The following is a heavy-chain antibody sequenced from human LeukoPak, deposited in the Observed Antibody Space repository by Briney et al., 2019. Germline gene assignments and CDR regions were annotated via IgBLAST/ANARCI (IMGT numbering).Heavy chain of an antibody. V-gene: IGHV4-59*01. CDR1: GGSISSYY. CDR3: ALLAVAGTRGGYCYYGMDV. Sequence: SETLSLTCTVSGGSISSYYWSWIRQPPGKGLEWIGYIYYSGSTNYNPSLKSRVTISVDTSKNQFSLKLSSVTAADTAVYYCALLAVAGTRGGYCYYGMDVWGKGTTVTVSS. J-gene: IGHJ6*04. CDR2: IYYSGST. D-gene: IGHD6-19*01.